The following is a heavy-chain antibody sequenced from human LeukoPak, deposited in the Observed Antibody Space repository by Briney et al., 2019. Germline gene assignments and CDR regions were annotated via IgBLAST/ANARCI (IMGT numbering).Heavy chain of an antibody. CDR3: ARTVWKAAAGTIDY. D-gene: IGHD6-13*01. CDR2: INPNSGGT. V-gene: IGHV1-2*02. CDR1: GYTFTSYG. J-gene: IGHJ4*02. Sequence: ASVKVSCKASGYTFTSYGISWVRQAPGQGLEWMGWINPNSGGTNYAQKFQGRVTMTRDTSISTAYMELSRLRSDDTAVYYCARTVWKAAAGTIDYWGQGTLVTVSS.